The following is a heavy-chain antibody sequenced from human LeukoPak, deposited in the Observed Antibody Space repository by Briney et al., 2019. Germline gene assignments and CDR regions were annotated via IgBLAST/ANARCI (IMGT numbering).Heavy chain of an antibody. CDR1: GYTFTSYD. CDR2: MNPNSGNT. J-gene: IGHJ4*02. Sequence: ASVKVSCKASGYTFTSYDINWVRQATGQGLEWMGWMNPNSGNTGYAQKFQGRVTITRNTSISTAYMELRSLRSDDTAVYYCARDGVWGNSFTDYWGQGTLVTASS. CDR3: ARDGVWGNSFTDY. V-gene: IGHV1-8*03. D-gene: IGHD3-16*01.